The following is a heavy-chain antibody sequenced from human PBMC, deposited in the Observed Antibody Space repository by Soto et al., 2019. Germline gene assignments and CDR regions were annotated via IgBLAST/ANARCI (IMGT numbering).Heavy chain of an antibody. CDR3: AKVTDCGVSRCDDGIDI. CDR2: ISGSGATT. D-gene: IGHD2-21*01. Sequence: GGSLRLSCAAPGFTFSRYSMNWVRQAPGKGLEWVSIISGSGATTFYADSVKGRFTISRDNSKNSLFLQMNSLRAEDTAVYYCAKVTDCGVSRCDDGIDIWGHGTMVTVS. CDR1: GFTFSRYS. J-gene: IGHJ3*02. V-gene: IGHV3-23*01.